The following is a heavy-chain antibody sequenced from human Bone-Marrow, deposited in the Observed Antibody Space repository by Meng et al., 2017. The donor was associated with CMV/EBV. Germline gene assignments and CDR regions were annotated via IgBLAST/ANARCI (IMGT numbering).Heavy chain of an antibody. V-gene: IGHV3-23*01. CDR1: GFIFSNYA. J-gene: IGHJ4*01. D-gene: IGHD3-22*01. CDR3: AKDPGSGYWVY. Sequence: EVQLLESVGGLEQPGVSLRLSCEASGFIFSNYAMSWVRQAPGKGLEWVSALSATGGNTYYADSVKGRFTVSRDNSKNIMYLQMNNLRGEDTARYYCAKDPGSGYWVYWGQGTLVTVSS. CDR2: LSATGGNT.